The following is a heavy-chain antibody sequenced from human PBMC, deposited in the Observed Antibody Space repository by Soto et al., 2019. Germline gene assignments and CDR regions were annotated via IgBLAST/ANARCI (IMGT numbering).Heavy chain of an antibody. V-gene: IGHV4-31*03. D-gene: IGHD3-16*01. Sequence: QVQLQESGPGLVKPSQTLSLTCTVSGGSISSGGYYWSWIRQHPGKGLEWIGYIYYSGSTYYNPSPKGRXXIXVXKSKNQFSLKLSSVPAADTAVDYCARDGGRLGGMDVWGQGTTVTVSS. CDR1: GGSISSGGYY. J-gene: IGHJ6*02. CDR2: IYYSGST. CDR3: ARDGGRLGGMDV.